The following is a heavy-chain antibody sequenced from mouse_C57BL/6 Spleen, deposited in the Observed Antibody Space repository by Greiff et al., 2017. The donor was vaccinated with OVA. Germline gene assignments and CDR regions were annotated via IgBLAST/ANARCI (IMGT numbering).Heavy chain of an antibody. V-gene: IGHV1-15*01. CDR1: GYTFNDYE. CDR3: TRRGPYYFDY. J-gene: IGHJ2*01. CDR2: IDPETGGT. Sequence: VKLMESGAELVRPGASVTLSCKASGYTFNDYEMHWVKQTPVHGLEWIGAIDPETGGTAYNQKFKGKAILTADKSSSTAYMELRSLTSEDSAVYYCTRRGPYYFDYWGQGTTLTVSS.